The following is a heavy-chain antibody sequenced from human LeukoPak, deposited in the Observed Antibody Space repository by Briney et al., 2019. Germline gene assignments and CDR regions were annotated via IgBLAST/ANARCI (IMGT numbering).Heavy chain of an antibody. Sequence: SETLSLTCTVSGGSVSINNYYWGWIRQPPGKGLEWIGSIYHSGSTYYNPSLKSRVTISVDTSKNQFSLRLTSVTAADTAVYYCARARGRYIDFLDYWGQGTLITVSS. V-gene: IGHV4-39*02. CDR2: IYHSGST. D-gene: IGHD3-9*01. J-gene: IGHJ4*02. CDR3: ARARGRYIDFLDY. CDR1: GGSVSINNYY.